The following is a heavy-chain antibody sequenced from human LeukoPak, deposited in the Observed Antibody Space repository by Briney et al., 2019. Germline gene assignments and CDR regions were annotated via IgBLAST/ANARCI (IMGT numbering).Heavy chain of an antibody. Sequence: GGSLRLSCAASGFTFSSYSMNWVRQAPGKGLEWVSSISTSSSYIYYADSVKGRVTISRDSAKNSLYLQMNSLRAEDTAVYYCARGLDVVSATNDAFDIWGQGTMVTVSS. D-gene: IGHD2-15*01. V-gene: IGHV3-21*01. CDR2: ISTSSSYI. CDR3: ARGLDVVSATNDAFDI. J-gene: IGHJ3*02. CDR1: GFTFSSYS.